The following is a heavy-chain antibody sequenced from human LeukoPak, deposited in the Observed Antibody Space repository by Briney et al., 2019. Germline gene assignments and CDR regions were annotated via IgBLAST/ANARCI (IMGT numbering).Heavy chain of an antibody. J-gene: IGHJ1*01. CDR1: GFTFNNYA. Sequence: GGSLRLSCAASGFTFNNYAMNWVRQAPGKGLEWVSSIRGSGENAYYADSVKGRFTVSRDNSKNTLYLQMNSLRAEDTAVYYCAKGSCSSSSCYVMYFLHWGQGTLVTVSS. V-gene: IGHV3-23*01. D-gene: IGHD2-2*01. CDR3: AKGSCSSSSCYVMYFLH. CDR2: IRGSGENA.